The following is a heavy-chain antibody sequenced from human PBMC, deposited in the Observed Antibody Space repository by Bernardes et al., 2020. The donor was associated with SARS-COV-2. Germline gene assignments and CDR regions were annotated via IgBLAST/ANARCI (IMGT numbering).Heavy chain of an antibody. CDR1: DGSITGYY. J-gene: IGHJ4*02. CDR3: ARLRPGRLLWDY. CDR2: IFDSGKI. Sequence: SESLPLTCTVFDGSITGYYWGWIRRPTGKGLESIGYIFDSGKINYNPSIKSRLTISVDTSKNQFSLKLTSVTAADTAIYYCARLRPGRLLWDYWVQVTLVTGSS. V-gene: IGHV4-59*08. D-gene: IGHD2-8*02.